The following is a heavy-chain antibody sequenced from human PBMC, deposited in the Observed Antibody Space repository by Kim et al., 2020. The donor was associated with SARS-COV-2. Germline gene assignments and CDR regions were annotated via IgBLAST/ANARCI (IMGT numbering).Heavy chain of an antibody. CDR3: ARRELATVTPAAFDI. J-gene: IGHJ3*02. CDR2: IYYSGST. D-gene: IGHD4-17*01. V-gene: IGHV4-31*03. CDR1: GGSISSGGYY. Sequence: SETLSLTCTVSGGSISSGGYYWSWIRQHPGKGLEWIGYIYYSGSTYYNPSLKSRVTISVDTSKNQFSLKLSSVTAADTAVYYCARRELATVTPAAFDIWGQGTMVTVSS.